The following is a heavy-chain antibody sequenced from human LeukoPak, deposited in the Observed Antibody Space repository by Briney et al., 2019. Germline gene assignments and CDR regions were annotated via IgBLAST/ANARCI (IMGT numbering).Heavy chain of an antibody. V-gene: IGHV4-39*01. CDR1: GGSISSSSYY. Sequence: SETLSLTCTVSGGSISSSSYYWGWLRQPPGKGLEWLGSIYYSGSTYYNPSLKSRVTISVDTSKNQFSLKLSSVTAADTAVYYCARHAYYYDSSGYSLGYFDYWGQGTLVTVSS. CDR3: ARHAYYYDSSGYSLGYFDY. CDR2: IYYSGST. D-gene: IGHD3-22*01. J-gene: IGHJ4*02.